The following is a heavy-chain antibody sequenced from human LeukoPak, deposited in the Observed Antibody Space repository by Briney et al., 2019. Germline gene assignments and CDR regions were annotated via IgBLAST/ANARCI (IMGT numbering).Heavy chain of an antibody. Sequence: PGKSLRLSCAASGFSFSNYVIQWVRQAPGKGLEWVAVTWSDGSGKYYADSVKGRFSISKDNSKNTLYLQMNSLRAEDTALYFCARAQSATLSYYFDLWGQGTLVTVSS. CDR3: ARAQSATLSYYFDL. J-gene: IGHJ5*02. D-gene: IGHD3-22*01. CDR1: GFSFSNYV. V-gene: IGHV3-33*01. CDR2: TWSDGSGK.